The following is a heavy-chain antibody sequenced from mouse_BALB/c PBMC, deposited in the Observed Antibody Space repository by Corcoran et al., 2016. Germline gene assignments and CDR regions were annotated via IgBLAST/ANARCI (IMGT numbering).Heavy chain of an antibody. CDR2: INTYTGEP. V-gene: IGHV9-1*02. D-gene: IGHD2-12*01. Sequence: QIQLVQSGPELKKPGETVKISCKASGYTFTNYGMNWVKQAPGKGLKWMGWINTYTGEPTYADDFKGRFAFSLETSASTAYLQINNLKNEDMATYFCAKYYRDAMDYWGQGTSVTVSS. CDR1: GYTFTNYG. J-gene: IGHJ4*01. CDR3: AKYYRDAMDY.